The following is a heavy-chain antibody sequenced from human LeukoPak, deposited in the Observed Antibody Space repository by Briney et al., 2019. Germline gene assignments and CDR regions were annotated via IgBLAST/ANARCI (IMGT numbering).Heavy chain of an antibody. J-gene: IGHJ4*02. Sequence: GASVKVSCKASGYAFTSNAVSWVRQAPGQGLEWMGWVSGYNGNTNYAQKFQGRVTMTTDTFTSTAYVELTSLRSDDTAVYYCARDPPALFYFDYWGQGTLVTVSS. V-gene: IGHV1-18*01. CDR1: GYAFTSNA. CDR2: VSGYNGNT. CDR3: ARDPPALFYFDY.